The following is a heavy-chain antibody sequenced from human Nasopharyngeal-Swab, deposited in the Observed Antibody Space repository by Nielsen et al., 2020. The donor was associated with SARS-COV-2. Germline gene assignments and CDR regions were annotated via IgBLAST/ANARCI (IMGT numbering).Heavy chain of an antibody. Sequence: SETLSLTCSVSNGSISTYHWSWIRQPPGKGLEWIGYISHNSGTSYNPSLKSRVTMFMDTSKNQFSLRLTSVTAADTAVYYCAKEGATGWFDPCGQGTLVTVSS. CDR3: AKEGATGWFDP. CDR1: NGSISTYH. J-gene: IGHJ5*02. V-gene: IGHV4-59*01. CDR2: ISHNSGT.